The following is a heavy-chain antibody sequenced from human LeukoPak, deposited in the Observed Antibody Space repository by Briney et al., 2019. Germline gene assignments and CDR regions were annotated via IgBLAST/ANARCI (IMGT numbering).Heavy chain of an antibody. J-gene: IGHJ4*02. V-gene: IGHV4-39*01. Sequence: PSETLSLTCTVSGVSISSSSYYWGWIRQPPGKGLEWIGSIYYSGTTSYTPSLKSRVTISVDTSKNQFSLKLSSVTAADTAVYYCASAQGSSGQIDYWGQGTLVTVSS. D-gene: IGHD3-22*01. CDR1: GVSISSSSYY. CDR2: IYYSGTT. CDR3: ASAQGSSGQIDY.